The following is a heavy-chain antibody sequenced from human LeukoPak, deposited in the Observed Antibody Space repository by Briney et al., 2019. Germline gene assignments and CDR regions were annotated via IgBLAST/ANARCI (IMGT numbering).Heavy chain of an antibody. CDR2: ISGNGVST. J-gene: IGHJ4*02. V-gene: IGHV3-23*01. D-gene: IGHD6-19*01. Sequence: TGGSLRLSCAASEFTFGDYAMGWVRQGPGKGLEWVSAISGNGVSTFYADSVRGRFTISRDNSNNALYLQMNSLRPEDTAVYYCAKGLGGRSGWYWGGFDYWGQGALVTVSP. CDR3: AKGLGGRSGWYWGGFDY. CDR1: EFTFGDYA.